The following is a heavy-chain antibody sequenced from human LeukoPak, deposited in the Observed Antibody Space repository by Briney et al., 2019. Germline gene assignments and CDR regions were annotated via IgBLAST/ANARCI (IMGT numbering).Heavy chain of an antibody. V-gene: IGHV5-51*01. J-gene: IGHJ5*02. CDR2: IYPGDSDT. CDR3: ARSTTVVAFNWFDL. Sequence: GESLKISCKGSGYSFTNYWIGWVRKMPGKGLEWMGIIYPGDSDTRYSPSFQVQVTISADKSINTAYLQWSSLKASDTAMYYCARSTTVVAFNWFDLWGQGTLVTVSS. D-gene: IGHD4-23*01. CDR1: GYSFTNYW.